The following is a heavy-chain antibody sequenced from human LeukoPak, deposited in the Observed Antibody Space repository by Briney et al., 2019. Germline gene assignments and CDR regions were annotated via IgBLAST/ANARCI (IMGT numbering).Heavy chain of an antibody. Sequence: ASVTVSCKASGYTFTGYYMHWVRQAPGQGLEWMGRISPNSGGTNYAQKFQGRVTMTRDTSISTAYMELSRLRSDDTAVYYCARDRYYYDSSGQIDYWGQGTLVTVSS. D-gene: IGHD3-22*01. CDR2: ISPNSGGT. CDR1: GYTFTGYY. J-gene: IGHJ4*02. V-gene: IGHV1-2*06. CDR3: ARDRYYYDSSGQIDY.